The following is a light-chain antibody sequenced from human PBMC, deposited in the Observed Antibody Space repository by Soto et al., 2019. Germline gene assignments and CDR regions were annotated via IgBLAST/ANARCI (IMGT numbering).Light chain of an antibody. V-gene: IGLV2-14*01. J-gene: IGLJ1*01. CDR1: SSDVGVYNY. Sequence: QSVLTQPASVSGSPGQSITISCTGTSSDVGVYNYVSWYQQHPGKAPKRMIYEVSNRPSGVSNRFSGSKSGNTASLTISGLKAEDEADYYCRSYTSSSTYVFGTGTKLTVL. CDR2: EVS. CDR3: RSYTSSSTYV.